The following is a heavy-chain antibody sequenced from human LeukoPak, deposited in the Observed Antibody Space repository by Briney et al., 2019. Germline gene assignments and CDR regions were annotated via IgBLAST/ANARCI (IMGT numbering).Heavy chain of an antibody. CDR2: IYYSGST. CDR1: GGSISGYY. D-gene: IGHD1-26*01. V-gene: IGHV4-59*01. J-gene: IGHJ6*03. Sequence: SETLSLTCIVSGGSISGYYWTWIRQPPGKGLEWIGYIYYSGSTNYNPSLKSRVTISVDTSKNQFSLKLSSVTAADTAVYYCARVPYSGSYYYYMDVWGKGTTVTVSS. CDR3: ARVPYSGSYYYYMDV.